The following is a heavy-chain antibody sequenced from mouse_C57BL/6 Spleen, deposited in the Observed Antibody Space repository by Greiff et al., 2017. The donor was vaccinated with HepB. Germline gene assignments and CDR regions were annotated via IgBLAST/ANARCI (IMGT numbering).Heavy chain of an antibody. V-gene: IGHV1-55*01. CDR2: IYPGSGST. D-gene: IGHD1-1*01. CDR1: GYTFTSYW. J-gene: IGHJ1*03. CDR3: ARRGYGSPWDFDV. Sequence: QVHVKQSGAELVKPGASVKMSCKASGYTFTSYWITWVKQRPGQGLEWIGDIYPGSGSTNYNEKFKSKATLTVDTSSSTAYMQLSSLTSEDSAVYYCARRGYGSPWDFDVWGTGTTVTVSS.